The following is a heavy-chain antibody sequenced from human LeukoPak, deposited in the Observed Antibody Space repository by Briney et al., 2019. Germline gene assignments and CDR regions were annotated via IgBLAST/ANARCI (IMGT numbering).Heavy chain of an antibody. D-gene: IGHD3-10*01. Sequence: ASVKVSCKASGYTFTSYGISWVRQAPGQGLEWRGGRRAYKSKKKNEKKLQGRVTMTTDTSTSTAYMELRSLRSDDTAVYYCARPGAADAFDIWGQGTMVTVSS. CDR2: RRAYKSKK. J-gene: IGHJ3*02. V-gene: IGHV1-18*01. CDR3: ARPGAADAFDI. CDR1: GYTFTSYG.